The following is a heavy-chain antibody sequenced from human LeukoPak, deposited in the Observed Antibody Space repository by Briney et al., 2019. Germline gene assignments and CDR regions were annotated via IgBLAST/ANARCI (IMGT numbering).Heavy chain of an antibody. J-gene: IGHJ4*02. CDR1: GFTFSSYE. CDR2: ISTSGSTI. D-gene: IGHD3-3*01. Sequence: GGSLRLSCAASGFTFSSYEMNWVRQAPGKGLEWLSYISTSGSTIYYADSVKGRFTISRDNTKNSLYLQTSSLRAEDTALYYCARSFYDFVDYWGQGTLVTVSS. V-gene: IGHV3-48*03. CDR3: ARSFYDFVDY.